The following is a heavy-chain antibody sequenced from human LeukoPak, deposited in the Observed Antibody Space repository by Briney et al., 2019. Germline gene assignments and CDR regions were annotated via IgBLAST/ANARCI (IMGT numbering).Heavy chain of an antibody. CDR3: ARDLSVWGSYRSNWFDP. Sequence: SETLSLTCAVYGGSFSGYYWSWIRQHPGKGLEWIGYIYYSGSTYYNPSLKSRVTISVDTSKNQFSLKLSSVTAADTAVYYCARDLSVWGSYRSNWFDPWGQGTLVTVSS. J-gene: IGHJ5*02. V-gene: IGHV4-31*11. CDR1: GGSFSGYY. D-gene: IGHD3-16*02. CDR2: IYYSGST.